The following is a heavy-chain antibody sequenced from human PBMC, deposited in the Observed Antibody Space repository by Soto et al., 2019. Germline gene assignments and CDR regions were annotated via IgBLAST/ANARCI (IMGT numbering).Heavy chain of an antibody. V-gene: IGHV4-34*01. D-gene: IGHD2-21*02. CDR2: INHSGST. CDR3: ARAIVVVTAKPFDP. Sequence: PSETLSLTCAVYGGSFSGYYWSWIRQPPGKGLEWIGEINHSGSTNYNPSLKSRVTISVDTSKHQFSLKLSSVTAADTAVYYCARAIVVVTAKPFDPWGQGTLVTVSS. CDR1: GGSFSGYY. J-gene: IGHJ5*02.